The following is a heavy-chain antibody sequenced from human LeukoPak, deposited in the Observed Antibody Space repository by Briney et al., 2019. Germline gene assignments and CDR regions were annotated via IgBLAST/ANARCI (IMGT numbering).Heavy chain of an antibody. CDR3: VRSPRGSGSSTLLGVAFDI. V-gene: IGHV4-34*01. Sequence: TSETLSLTCAVYGGSFSGYYWSWIRQPPGKGLEWIGEINHSGSTNYNPSLKSRVTISVDTSKNQFSLKLSSVTAADAAVYYCVRSPRGSGSSTLLGVAFDIWGQGTMVTVSS. D-gene: IGHD3-10*01. CDR1: GGSFSGYY. J-gene: IGHJ3*02. CDR2: INHSGST.